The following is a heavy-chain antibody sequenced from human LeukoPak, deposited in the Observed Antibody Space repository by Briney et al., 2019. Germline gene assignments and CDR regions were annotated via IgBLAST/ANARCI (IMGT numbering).Heavy chain of an antibody. D-gene: IGHD3-16*02. CDR1: GYTFTSYD. V-gene: IGHV1-8*01. Sequence: ASVKVSCKASGYTFTSYDINWVRQATGQGLEWMGWMNPNSGNTGYAQKFQGRVTMTRNTSISTAYMELSSLRSEDTAVYYCARGYRDYVWGSYRYIQDYWGQGTLVTASS. CDR2: MNPNSGNT. CDR3: ARGYRDYVWGSYRYIQDY. J-gene: IGHJ4*02.